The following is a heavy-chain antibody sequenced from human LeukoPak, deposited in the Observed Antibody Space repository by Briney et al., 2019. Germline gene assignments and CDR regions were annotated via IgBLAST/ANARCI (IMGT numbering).Heavy chain of an antibody. V-gene: IGHV4-59*08. D-gene: IGHD4-23*01. CDR1: GGSISSYY. Sequence: SETLSLTCTVSGGSISSYYWSWIRQPPGKGLEWIGYIYYSGSTNYNPSLKSRVTISVDTSKNQFSLKLSSVTAADTAVYYCARVDGGNGILNYWGQGTLVTVSS. J-gene: IGHJ4*02. CDR3: ARVDGGNGILNY. CDR2: IYYSGST.